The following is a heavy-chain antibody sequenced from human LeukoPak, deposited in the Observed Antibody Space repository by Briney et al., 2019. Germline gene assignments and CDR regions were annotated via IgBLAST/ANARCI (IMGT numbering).Heavy chain of an antibody. CDR3: ARGLHGYGYGSVDY. V-gene: IGHV3-53*01. J-gene: IGHJ4*02. Sequence: GGSLRLSCAASGFTVSSNYMSLVRQAPGKGLEWVSVIYSGGSTYYADSVKGRFTISRDNSKNTLYLQMNSLRAEDTAVYYCARGLHGYGYGSVDYWGQGTLVTVSS. D-gene: IGHD5-18*01. CDR2: IYSGGST. CDR1: GFTVSSNY.